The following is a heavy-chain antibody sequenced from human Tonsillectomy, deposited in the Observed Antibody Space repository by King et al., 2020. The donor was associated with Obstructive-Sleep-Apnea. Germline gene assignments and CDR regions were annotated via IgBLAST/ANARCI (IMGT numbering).Heavy chain of an antibody. V-gene: IGHV5-51*01. D-gene: IGHD2-21*02. CDR2: IYPGDSET. Sequence: VQLVESGAEVKKPVESLKISCKCSGYSFTSYWIGGVRQIPVKCLEWMGIIYPGDSETRYSTSFQGHVTISSDKSISTAYLQWSSLKASDTAMYYCARLPYCGGDCYFDFFDYWGQGTLVTVSS. CDR1: GYSFTSYW. CDR3: ARLPYCGGDCYFDFFDY. J-gene: IGHJ4*02.